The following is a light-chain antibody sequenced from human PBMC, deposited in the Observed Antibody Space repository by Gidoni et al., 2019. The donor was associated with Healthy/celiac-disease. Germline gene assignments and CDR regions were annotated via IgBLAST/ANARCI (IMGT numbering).Light chain of an antibody. V-gene: IGLV2-14*03. J-gene: IGLJ2*01. CDR1: SSDVGGYNY. CDR2: EVT. CDR3: SSYTRSSRVV. Sequence: QSALPQPASLSASPGQSLTISCTGTSSDVGGYNYVSWYQQHPGEAPKLMIYEVTHRPSGVSNRCSGSKSGNTASLTSSGLQAEDEADYYCSSYTRSSRVVFGGGTKLTV.